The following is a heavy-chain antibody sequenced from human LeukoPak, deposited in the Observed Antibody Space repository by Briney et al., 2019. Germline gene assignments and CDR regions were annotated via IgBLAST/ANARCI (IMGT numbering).Heavy chain of an antibody. V-gene: IGHV1-69*05. CDR2: IIPIFGTA. Sequence: SVKVSCKASGGTFSSYAISWVRQAPGQGLEWMGRIIPIFGTANYAQKFQGRVTITTDESTSTAYMELSSLRSEDTAVYYCARAYYDSSGYYHFDYWGQGTLVTVSS. J-gene: IGHJ4*02. CDR1: GGTFSSYA. D-gene: IGHD3-22*01. CDR3: ARAYYDSSGYYHFDY.